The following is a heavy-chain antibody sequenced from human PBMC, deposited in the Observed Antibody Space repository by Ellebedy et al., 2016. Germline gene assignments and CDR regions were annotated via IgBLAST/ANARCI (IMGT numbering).Heavy chain of an antibody. CDR3: ARADYGDYDFDY. CDR1: GGSVSSGSYY. CDR2: FYYSGST. V-gene: IGHV4-61*01. Sequence: SETLSLXXTVSGGSVSSGSYYWSWIRQPPGKGLEWIGYFYYSGSTNYNPSLKSRVTISVDTSKNQFSLKLSSVTAADTAVYYCARADYGDYDFDYWGQGTLVTVSS. D-gene: IGHD4-17*01. J-gene: IGHJ4*02.